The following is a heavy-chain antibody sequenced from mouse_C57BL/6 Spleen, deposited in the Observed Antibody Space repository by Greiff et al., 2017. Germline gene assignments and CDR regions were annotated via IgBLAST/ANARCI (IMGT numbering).Heavy chain of an antibody. CDR1: GFTFSDAW. CDR2: IRNKANNHAT. J-gene: IGHJ1*03. D-gene: IGHD4-1*01. Sequence: EVKLMESGGGLVQPGGSMKLSCAASGFTFSDAWMDWVRQSPEKGLEWVAEIRNKANNHATYYAESVKGRFTISRDDSKSSVYLQMNSLRAEDTGIYYCTEGLGLDWYFDVWGTGTTVTVSS. V-gene: IGHV6-6*01. CDR3: TEGLGLDWYFDV.